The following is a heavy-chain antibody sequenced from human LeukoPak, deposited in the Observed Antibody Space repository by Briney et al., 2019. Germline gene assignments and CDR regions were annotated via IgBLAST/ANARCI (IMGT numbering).Heavy chain of an antibody. Sequence: GGSLRLSCAASGFIFSSYSMSWVRQAPGKGLEWVSVITGSGGNTYYADSVKGRFTISKDNSKNTVYLQMSSLRAEDTAVYYCAKDAGYSGYDCYFDYWGQGTLVTVSS. CDR3: AKDAGYSGYDCYFDY. CDR2: ITGSGGNT. J-gene: IGHJ4*02. CDR1: GFIFSSYS. V-gene: IGHV3-23*01. D-gene: IGHD5-12*01.